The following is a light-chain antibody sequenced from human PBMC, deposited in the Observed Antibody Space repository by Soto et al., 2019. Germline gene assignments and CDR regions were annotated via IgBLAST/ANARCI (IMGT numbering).Light chain of an antibody. J-gene: IGKJ3*01. V-gene: IGKV1-33*01. CDR1: QDIRKY. Sequence: DIQLTQSPSSLSASVGDRVTITCQASQDIRKYLNWYQQKPGIATKLLIYDASNLEVGVPSRFSRSRAGTDFTYTINSMQHEDIATNYCLHYSDLPPTYGPGNKVDIK. CDR3: LHYSDLPPT. CDR2: DAS.